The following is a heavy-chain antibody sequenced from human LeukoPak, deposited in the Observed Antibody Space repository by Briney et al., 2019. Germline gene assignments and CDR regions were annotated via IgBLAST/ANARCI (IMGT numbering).Heavy chain of an antibody. CDR3: ARMYYYDSSGPTALDY. V-gene: IGHV4-30-4*08. CDR2: IYYSGST. D-gene: IGHD3-22*01. CDR1: GGSISSGDYY. J-gene: IGHJ4*02. Sequence: PSQTLSLTCTVSGGSISSGDYYWSWLRQPPGTGLEWFGYIYYSGSTYYNPSLKSRVTISVDTSKNQFSLKLSSVTAADTAVYYCARMYYYDSSGPTALDYWGQGTLVTVSS.